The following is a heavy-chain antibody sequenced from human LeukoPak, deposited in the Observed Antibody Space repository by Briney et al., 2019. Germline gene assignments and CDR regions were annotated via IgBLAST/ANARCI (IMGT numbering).Heavy chain of an antibody. Sequence: SETLTLTCAASGGTISSSNWRWGRRPPPGRVLEGIGVICQSGSSNSDPSLKVRVSISVDKSSTQFSLKLNSEIVAQTAVYYYASTTTTLTGAWGAFDIWGQGTMVTVSS. V-gene: IGHV4-4*02. CDR3: ASTTTTLTGAWGAFDI. CDR2: ICQSGSS. J-gene: IGHJ3*02. D-gene: IGHD4-17*01. CDR1: GGTISSSNW.